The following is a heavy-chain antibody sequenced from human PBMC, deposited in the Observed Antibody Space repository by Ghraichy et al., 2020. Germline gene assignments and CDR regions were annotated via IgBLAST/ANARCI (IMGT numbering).Heavy chain of an antibody. V-gene: IGHV4-39*01. CDR3: AGARIFYYDSSGFGAFNF. Sequence: SETLSRTCSFSGGSISSTSYYWGWIRQPPGKGLEWLGSFFNTGSTYYNASLKGRVTISVDTSKNQVSLKLSSVTAADTAVYYCAGARIFYYDSSGFGAFNFWGRGTEVTVSS. CDR1: GGSISSTSYY. CDR2: FFNTGST. D-gene: IGHD3-22*01. J-gene: IGHJ3*01.